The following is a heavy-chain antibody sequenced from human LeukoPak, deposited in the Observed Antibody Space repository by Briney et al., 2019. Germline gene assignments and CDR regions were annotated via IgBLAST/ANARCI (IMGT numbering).Heavy chain of an antibody. Sequence: GSLRLSCAASGFTVSSNYMSWVRQAPGKGLEWVSYISSSSSTIYYADSVKGRFTISRDNAKNSLYLQMNSLRAEDTAVYYCARGVEGNYYGMDVWGQGTTVTVSS. CDR1: GFTVSSNY. D-gene: IGHD2-21*01. CDR3: ARGVEGNYYGMDV. CDR2: ISSSSSTI. J-gene: IGHJ6*02. V-gene: IGHV3-48*04.